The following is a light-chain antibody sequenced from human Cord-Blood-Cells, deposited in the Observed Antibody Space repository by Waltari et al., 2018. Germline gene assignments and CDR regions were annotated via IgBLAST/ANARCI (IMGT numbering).Light chain of an antibody. J-gene: IGLJ2*01. CDR1: SSQVGGFNY. Sequence: QSALTQPRSVSRSPGQSVTISCTGPSSQVGGFNYVSWYQQHPGKAPKVMIYDVSNPPSGVPDRFSGSKSGNTASLTISGLQAEDEADYYCCSYAGSYTVVFGGGTKLTVL. CDR2: DVS. V-gene: IGLV2-11*01. CDR3: CSYAGSYTVV.